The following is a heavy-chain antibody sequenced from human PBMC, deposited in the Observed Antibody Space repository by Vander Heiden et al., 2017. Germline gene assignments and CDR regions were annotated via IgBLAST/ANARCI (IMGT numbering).Heavy chain of an antibody. J-gene: IGHJ4*02. Sequence: QVQLVESGGGVVQPGRSLRLSCEASGFTFRSYGMHWVRQAPGKGLEWVAVISYDGSNKYYADSVKGRFTISRDNSKNTLYLQMNSLRAEDTAVYYCAKDAISSSSLLDYWGQGTLVTVSS. CDR1: GFTFRSYG. V-gene: IGHV3-30*18. CDR2: ISYDGSNK. CDR3: AKDAISSSSLLDY. D-gene: IGHD6-6*01.